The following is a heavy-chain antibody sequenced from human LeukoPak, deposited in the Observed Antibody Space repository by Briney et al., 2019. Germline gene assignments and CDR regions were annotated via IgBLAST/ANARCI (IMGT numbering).Heavy chain of an antibody. CDR3: VKDDGWVQYAN. J-gene: IGHJ4*02. V-gene: IGHV3-23*01. CDR1: GFTFSNHG. D-gene: IGHD5-24*01. CDR2: IRTDGVTT. Sequence: PGGTLRLSCAASGFTFSNHGMNWVRQAPGKGLEWVSGIRTDGVTTYYADSVKGRFIISRDNSQNTVWLQMNSLSAEDAAVYYCVKDDGWVQYANWGQGTLVTVSS.